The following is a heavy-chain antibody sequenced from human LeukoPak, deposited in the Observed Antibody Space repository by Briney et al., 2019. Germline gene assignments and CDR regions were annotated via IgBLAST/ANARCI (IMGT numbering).Heavy chain of an antibody. V-gene: IGHV1-8*03. CDR2: MNPNSGNT. Sequence: ASVKVSCKASGYTFTSYDINWVRQATGQGLEWMGWMNPNSGNTGYAQKFQGGVTITRNTSISTAYMELSSLRSEDTAVYYCARGQVVRGVTIDYWGQGTLVTVSS. CDR1: GYTFTSYD. D-gene: IGHD3-10*01. CDR3: ARGQVVRGVTIDY. J-gene: IGHJ4*02.